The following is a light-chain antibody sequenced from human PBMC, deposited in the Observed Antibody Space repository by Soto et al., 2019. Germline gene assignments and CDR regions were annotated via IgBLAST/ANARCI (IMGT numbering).Light chain of an antibody. CDR3: QQFNNYPLT. Sequence: AIQLTQSPSSLSAPVGDRVPIICRASQGISRALAWYQQKPVNAPKLLIDDASRFGSGVPSRFSGSGSGTDFTLTISSLQPEDFAAYYCQQFNNYPLTFGGGTQVE. CDR2: DAS. V-gene: IGKV1D-13*01. CDR1: QGISRA. J-gene: IGKJ4*01.